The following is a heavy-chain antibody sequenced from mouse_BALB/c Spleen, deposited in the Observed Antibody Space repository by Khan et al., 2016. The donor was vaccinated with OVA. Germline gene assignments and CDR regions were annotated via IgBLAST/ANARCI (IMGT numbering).Heavy chain of an antibody. J-gene: IGHJ3*01. CDR2: ISSGGST. Sequence: EVMLVESGGGLVKPGGSLKLSCAASGFTFSSYAMSWVRQTPEKRLEWVASISSGGSTYYPDSVKGRFTISRDNARNILYLQMSSLRSEDTAMYYCARGRSTTASWFAYWGQGTLVTGSA. CDR1: GFTFSSYA. D-gene: IGHD1-2*01. CDR3: ARGRSTTASWFAY. V-gene: IGHV5-6-5*01.